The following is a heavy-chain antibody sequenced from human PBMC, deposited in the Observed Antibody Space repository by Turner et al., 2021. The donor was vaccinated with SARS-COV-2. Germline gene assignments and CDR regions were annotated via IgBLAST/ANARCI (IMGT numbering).Heavy chain of an antibody. CDR1: GYTFPSYD. CDR3: ARTFTAMVRVDY. V-gene: IGHV1-8*01. CDR2: MNPNSGNT. D-gene: IGHD5-18*01. J-gene: IGHJ4*02. Sequence: QVQLVQSGAEVKRPGASVKVSCKASGYTFPSYDINWVRQATGQGLEWMGWMNPNSGNTGYAQKFQGRVTMTRNTSISTAYMELSSLRSEDTAVYYCARTFTAMVRVDYWGRGTLVTVSS.